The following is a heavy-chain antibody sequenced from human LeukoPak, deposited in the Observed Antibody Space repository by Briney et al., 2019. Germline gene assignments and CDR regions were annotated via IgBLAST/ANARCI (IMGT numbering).Heavy chain of an antibody. CDR3: ARDPVDTAMETDY. CDR1: GFTFSSYS. V-gene: IGHV3-21*01. Sequence: KAGGSLRLSCAASGFTFSSYSMNCVRQAPGKGLEWVSSISSSSSYIYYADSVKGRFTISRDNAKNSLYLQMNSLRAEDTAVYYCARDPVDTAMETDYWGQGTLVTVSS. D-gene: IGHD5-18*01. CDR2: ISSSSSYI. J-gene: IGHJ4*02.